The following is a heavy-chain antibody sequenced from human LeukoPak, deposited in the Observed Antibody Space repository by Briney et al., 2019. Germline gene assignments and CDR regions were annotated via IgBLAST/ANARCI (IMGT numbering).Heavy chain of an antibody. CDR3: ARITGPGVRDWFDP. V-gene: IGHV6-1*01. J-gene: IGHJ5*02. CDR2: TYYRSEWYT. CDR1: GDSVSTKSAA. D-gene: IGHD1-14*01. Sequence: SQTLSLTCAISGDSVSTKSAAWNWIRQSPSRGLEWLGRTYYRSEWYTDYAASVASRITINPDTSKNQFSLQLSSVTPEDTAVYYCARITGPGVRDWFDPWGQGTLVTVSS.